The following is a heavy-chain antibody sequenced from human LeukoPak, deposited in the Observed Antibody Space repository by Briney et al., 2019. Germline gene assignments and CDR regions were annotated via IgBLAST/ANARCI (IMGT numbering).Heavy chain of an antibody. CDR2: IYHTGTT. CDR3: ARAFSGDYAWLDY. V-gene: IGHV4-39*01. CDR1: GVSSISIDYY. Sequence: SETLSLTCTVSGVSSISIDYYWDWIRQPPGKGPEWIGAIYHTGTTYYNPSLKSRVTISVDTSKNQFSLKLSSVAATDTAVFYCARAFSGDYAWLDYWGQGTLVTVSS. J-gene: IGHJ4*02. D-gene: IGHD4-17*01.